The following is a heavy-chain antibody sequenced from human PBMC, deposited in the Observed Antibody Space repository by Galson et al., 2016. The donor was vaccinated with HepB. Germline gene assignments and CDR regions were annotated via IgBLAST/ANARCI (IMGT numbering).Heavy chain of an antibody. CDR2: ISHDGSAQ. CDR1: GFTLSTYG. Sequence: SLRLSCAASGFTLSTYGIHWVRQAPGKGLEWVAMISHDGSAQYYADSVKGRFTISKDSSINTLYLQMNSLRPDDTAVYFCARDWKGSDWCNWFDPWGQGTQVTVSS. CDR3: ARDWKGSDWCNWFDP. V-gene: IGHV3-30*03. J-gene: IGHJ5*01. D-gene: IGHD6-19*01.